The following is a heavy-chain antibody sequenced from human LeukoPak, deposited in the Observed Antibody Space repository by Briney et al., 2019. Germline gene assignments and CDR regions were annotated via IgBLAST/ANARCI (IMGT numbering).Heavy chain of an antibody. CDR2: MSRSSNYI. V-gene: IGHV3-21*01. J-gene: IGHJ5*02. CDR3: ARDRHYDYVWGSYPPKYNWFDP. D-gene: IGHD3-16*01. Sequence: GGSLRLSCAASGFTFSSYSMNWVRQAPGTGLEWVSSMSRSSNYIYYADSVKGRFTISRDNAKNSLYLQMNSLRAEDTAVYYCARDRHYDYVWGSYPPKYNWFDPWGQGTLVTVSS. CDR1: GFTFSSYS.